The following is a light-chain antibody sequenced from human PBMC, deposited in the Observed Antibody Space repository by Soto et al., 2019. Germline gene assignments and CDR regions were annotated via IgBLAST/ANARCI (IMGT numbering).Light chain of an antibody. J-gene: IGKJ2*01. CDR2: AAF. CDR3: QQSHGIPYT. CDR1: QTISTY. V-gene: IGKV1-39*01. Sequence: DIQMTQSPSSLSASVGDRVTITCRASQTISTYLNWYQQKPGKAPKLLIYAAFILQSGVPSRFSGSGSGTDFTLTISSLQPEDFAIYYCQQSHGIPYTFGQGTKLEIK.